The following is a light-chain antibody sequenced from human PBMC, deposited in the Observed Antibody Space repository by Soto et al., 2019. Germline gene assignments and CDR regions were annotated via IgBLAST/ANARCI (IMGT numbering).Light chain of an antibody. CDR1: SSDAGGYNY. J-gene: IGLJ3*02. CDR3: CSHAGINNVV. CDR2: EVT. Sequence: QSALTQPASASGSPGQSVTISCTGTSSDAGGYNYVSWYQQHPGKAPKLMIYEVTKRPSGVSNRFSGSKSGNTASLTVSGLRAEDEADYYCCSHAGINNVVFGGGTKVTVL. V-gene: IGLV2-8*01.